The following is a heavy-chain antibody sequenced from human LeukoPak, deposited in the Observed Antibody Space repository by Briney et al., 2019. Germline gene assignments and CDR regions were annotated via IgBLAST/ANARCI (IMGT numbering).Heavy chain of an antibody. CDR1: GFTVSSNY. CDR2: IYHSGST. J-gene: IGHJ3*02. CDR3: ARDLDGHDAFDI. Sequence: GSLRLSCAASGFTVSSNYMSWVRQAPGKGLEWIGYIYHSGSTYYNPSLKSRVTISVDRSKNQFSLKLSSVTAADTAVYYCARDLDGHDAFDIWGQGTMVTVSS. V-gene: IGHV4-4*02. D-gene: IGHD3/OR15-3a*01.